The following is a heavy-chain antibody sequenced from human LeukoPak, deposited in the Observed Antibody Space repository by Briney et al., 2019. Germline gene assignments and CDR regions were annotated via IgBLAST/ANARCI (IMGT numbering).Heavy chain of an antibody. CDR2: ISVYNGNT. V-gene: IGHV1-18*01. J-gene: IGHJ4*02. CDR1: GYSYHNFR. Sequence: ASVKDSCKASGYSYHNFRISWVRQAPGEGLDWMGGISVYNGNTNYAQTLQGRVTMTTDTSTTTAYMELRSLRSDDTAVYYCARGEAAARHFDYWGQGTLVTVSS. D-gene: IGHD6-13*01. CDR3: ARGEAAARHFDY.